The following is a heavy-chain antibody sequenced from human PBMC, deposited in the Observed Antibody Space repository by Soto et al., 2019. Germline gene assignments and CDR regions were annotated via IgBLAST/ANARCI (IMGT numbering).Heavy chain of an antibody. D-gene: IGHD3-3*01. J-gene: IGHJ6*02. V-gene: IGHV3-33*01. CDR3: ATDFDYYYYGMDV. CDR2: IWYDGNKI. Sequence: QVQLVESGGGVVQPGRSLRLSCAASGFTFSSYGMHWVRQAPGKGLEWVAVIWYDGNKIYYGDSVKGRFNISRDNSKNTLYLQMNSLRAEDTAVYYWATDFDYYYYGMDVWGQGTTVTVSS. CDR1: GFTFSSYG.